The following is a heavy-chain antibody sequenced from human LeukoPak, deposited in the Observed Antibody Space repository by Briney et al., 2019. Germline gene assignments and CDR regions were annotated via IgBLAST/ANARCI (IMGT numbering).Heavy chain of an antibody. CDR2: IYTSGST. CDR3: ASIVVVPAVEYFQH. CDR1: GGSIDSHC. D-gene: IGHD2-2*01. Sequence: SETLSLTCTVSGGSIDSHCWSWIRQPPGKGLEWIGYIYTSGSTNYNPSLKSRVTISVDTSKNQFSLKLSSVTAADTAVYYCASIVVVPAVEYFQHWGQGTLVTVSS. J-gene: IGHJ1*01. V-gene: IGHV4-4*09.